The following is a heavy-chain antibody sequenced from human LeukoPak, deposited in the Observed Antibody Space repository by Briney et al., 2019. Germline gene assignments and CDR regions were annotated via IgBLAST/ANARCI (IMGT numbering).Heavy chain of an antibody. Sequence: GGSLRLSCAASGFTFDNYAMRWVRQAPGKGLEWVSGISYNSDTIAYADSVKGRFTISRDNAKNSLDLQMNSLRAEETALYYCAKDYCGGDCYSGWYFDLWGRGTLVTVSS. J-gene: IGHJ2*01. CDR1: GFTFDNYA. D-gene: IGHD2-21*02. V-gene: IGHV3-9*01. CDR2: ISYNSDTI. CDR3: AKDYCGGDCYSGWYFDL.